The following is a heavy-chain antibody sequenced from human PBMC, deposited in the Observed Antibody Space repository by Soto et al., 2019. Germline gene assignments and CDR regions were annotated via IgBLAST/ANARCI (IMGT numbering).Heavy chain of an antibody. Sequence: QVQLQESGPGLVKSSETVFLTCAVSGGSITSHNYWSWIRHPPGQGLEWIGEIYHSGSANYNPSPKSRIIMSVDKSKNQSSLKLNSVTAADTAVYYCARGSTTVVTPNWFDPWGQGTLVTVSS. D-gene: IGHD4-17*01. CDR2: IYHSGSA. CDR3: ARGSTTVVTPNWFDP. CDR1: GGSITSHNY. V-gene: IGHV4-4*02. J-gene: IGHJ5*02.